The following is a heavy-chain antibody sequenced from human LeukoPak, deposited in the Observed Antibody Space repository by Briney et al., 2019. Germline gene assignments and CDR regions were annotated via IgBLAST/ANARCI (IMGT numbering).Heavy chain of an antibody. Sequence: SETLSLTCTVSGYSISSGYYWGWIRQPPGKGLQWIGNIYHRGSTYYNPSLKSRVTISVDTSKNQFSLKLSSVTAADTAVYYCARGNGLDFWSGYRSYNWFDPWGQGTLVTASS. CDR2: IYHRGST. CDR1: GYSISSGYY. CDR3: ARGNGLDFWSGYRSYNWFDP. D-gene: IGHD3-3*01. J-gene: IGHJ5*02. V-gene: IGHV4-38-2*02.